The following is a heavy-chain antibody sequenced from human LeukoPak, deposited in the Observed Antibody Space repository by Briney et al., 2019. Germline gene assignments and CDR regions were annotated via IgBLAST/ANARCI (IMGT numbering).Heavy chain of an antibody. Sequence: ASVKVSCKASGYTFTSYDINWLRQASGQGLEWMGWMNPNSGNTGYAQKFQGRFTMTWDTSITTAYMELSSLRSEDTAVYYCAREYRHQPDWGQGTLVTVSS. D-gene: IGHD5-12*01. J-gene: IGHJ4*02. CDR3: AREYRHQPD. CDR2: MNPNSGNT. CDR1: GYTFTSYD. V-gene: IGHV1-8*01.